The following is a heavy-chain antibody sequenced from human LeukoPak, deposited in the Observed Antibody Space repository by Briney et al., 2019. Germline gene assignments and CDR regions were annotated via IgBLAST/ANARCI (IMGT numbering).Heavy chain of an antibody. V-gene: IGHV4-59*02. CDR2: IYYSGSP. CDR3: ARGRDLGQDY. CDR1: GASVNSFY. D-gene: IGHD3-16*01. Sequence: SETLSLTCTVSGASVNSFYRNWIRQPPGKGLEWIGYIYYSGSPNYNPSLKSRVTMSIDTSKNQFSLKLNSVTAADTAVYFCARGRDLGQDYWGQGTLVTVSS. J-gene: IGHJ4*02.